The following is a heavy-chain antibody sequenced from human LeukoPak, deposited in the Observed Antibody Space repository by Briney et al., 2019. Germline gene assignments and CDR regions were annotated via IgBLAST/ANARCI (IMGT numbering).Heavy chain of an antibody. D-gene: IGHD6-19*01. Sequence: PGGSLRLSCAASGFHLSSYAMSWVRQAPGKGLEGVSAIIGSGGSTYYADSVKGRCTISRDNSKNTLYLQMNSLRAEDTAVYYCAKERPDSSGWYSSFDYWGQGTMVTVSS. CDR1: GFHLSSYA. J-gene: IGHJ4*02. CDR2: IIGSGGST. CDR3: AKERPDSSGWYSSFDY. V-gene: IGHV3-23*01.